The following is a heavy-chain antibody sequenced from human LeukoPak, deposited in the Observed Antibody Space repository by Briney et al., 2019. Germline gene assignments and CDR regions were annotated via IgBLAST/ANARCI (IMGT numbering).Heavy chain of an antibody. CDR1: GFTFTSSA. J-gene: IGHJ3*01. CDR2: VVVGSGNT. V-gene: IGHV1-58*02. Sequence: SVKVSCKASGFTFTSSAMQWVRQARGQRLEWKGWVVVGSGNTNYAQKFQERVTITRDMSTSTAYMELSSLRSEDTAVYYCAAPSYYGSGSSSWGQGTMVTVSS. CDR3: AAPSYYGSGSSS. D-gene: IGHD3-10*01.